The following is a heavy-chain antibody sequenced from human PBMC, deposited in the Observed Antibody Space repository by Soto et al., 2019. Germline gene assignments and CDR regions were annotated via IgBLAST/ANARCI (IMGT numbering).Heavy chain of an antibody. CDR1: GYTFTSYG. CDR2: ISAYNGNT. CDR3: ARDGDVGSGWYYFDY. Sequence: ASVKVSCKASGYTFTSYGISWVRQTPGQGLEWMGWISAYNGNTNYAQKLQGRVTMTTDTSTSTAYMGLRSLRSDDTAVYYCARDGDVGSGWYYFDYWGQGTLVTVSS. J-gene: IGHJ4*02. D-gene: IGHD6-19*01. V-gene: IGHV1-18*01.